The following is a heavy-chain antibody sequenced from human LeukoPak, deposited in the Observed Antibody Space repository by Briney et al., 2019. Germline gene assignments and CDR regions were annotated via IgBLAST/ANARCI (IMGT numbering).Heavy chain of an antibody. CDR2: ISYDGSNK. CDR3: AKDLTGYGMDV. Sequence: GGSLRLSCAASGFTFSSYGMHWVRQAPGKGLEWVAVISYDGSNKYYADSVKGRFTISRDSSKNTLYLQMNSLRAEDTAVYYCAKDLTGYGMDVWGQGTTVTVSS. D-gene: IGHD4/OR15-4a*01. J-gene: IGHJ6*02. CDR1: GFTFSSYG. V-gene: IGHV3-30*18.